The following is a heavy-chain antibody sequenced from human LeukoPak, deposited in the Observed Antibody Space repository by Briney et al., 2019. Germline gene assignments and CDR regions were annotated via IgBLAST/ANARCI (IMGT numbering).Heavy chain of an antibody. CDR1: GFTFSSYA. Sequence: GGSLRLSCAASGFTFSSYAMSWVRQAPGKGLEWVSGISWNSGSIGYADSVKGRFTISRDNAKNSLYLQMNSLRAEDTALYYCAKVPLGSSWYGYYFDYWGQGTLVTVSS. V-gene: IGHV3-9*01. J-gene: IGHJ4*02. CDR3: AKVPLGSSWYGYYFDY. D-gene: IGHD6-13*01. CDR2: ISWNSGSI.